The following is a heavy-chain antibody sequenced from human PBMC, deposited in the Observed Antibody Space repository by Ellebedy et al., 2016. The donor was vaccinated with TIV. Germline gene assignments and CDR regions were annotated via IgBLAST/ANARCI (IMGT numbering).Heavy chain of an antibody. CDR2: ISYDGSNK. D-gene: IGHD3-9*01. CDR1: GFTFSSYA. J-gene: IGHJ4*02. CDR3: ARAYYDILTGDFDY. V-gene: IGHV3-30-3*01. Sequence: GESLKISXAASGFTFSSYAMHWVRQAPGKGLEWVAVISYDGSNKYYADSVKGRFTISRDNSKNTLYLQMNSLRAEDTAVYYCARAYYDILTGDFDYWGQGTLVTVSS.